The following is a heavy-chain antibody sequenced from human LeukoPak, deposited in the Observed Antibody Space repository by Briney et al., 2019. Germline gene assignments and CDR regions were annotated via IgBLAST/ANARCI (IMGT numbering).Heavy chain of an antibody. D-gene: IGHD3-22*01. CDR2: IKQDGSEK. Sequence: PGGSLRLSCAVSGFTFSSYWMTWVRQAPGKGLEWVANIKQDGSEKYYVDSVKGRFTISRDNAKNSLYLQMNSLRAEDTAVYYCARDRVVITAWGQGTLVTVSS. V-gene: IGHV3-7*01. J-gene: IGHJ4*02. CDR1: GFTFSSYW. CDR3: ARDRVVITA.